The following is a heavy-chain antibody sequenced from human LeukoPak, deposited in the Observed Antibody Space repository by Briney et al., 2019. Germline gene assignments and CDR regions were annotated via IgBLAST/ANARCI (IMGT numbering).Heavy chain of an antibody. CDR3: ARGIEMAAIFFST. Sequence: SGGSLRLSCAASEFTVSNNYMSWVRQAPGKGLEWVSVIYSDGPTYYADSVKGRFTISRDISKNTVYLQMNSLRTEDTAVYYCARGIEMAAIFFSTWGQGTLVTVSS. D-gene: IGHD5-24*01. J-gene: IGHJ5*02. V-gene: IGHV3-53*01. CDR2: IYSDGPT. CDR1: EFTVSNNY.